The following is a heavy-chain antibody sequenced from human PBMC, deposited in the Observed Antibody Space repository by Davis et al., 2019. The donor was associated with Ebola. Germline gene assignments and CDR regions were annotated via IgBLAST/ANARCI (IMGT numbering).Heavy chain of an antibody. D-gene: IGHD2-21*02. J-gene: IGHJ2*01. CDR3: VRDPALVVTGGGWFFGL. CDR1: GFSFPDFA. CDR2: ITWDGSST. V-gene: IGHV3-43D*03. Sequence: GESLKISCAASGFSFPDFAMHWVRQAPGKGLEWVSLITWDGSSTYHSDSVKGRFTVSRDNAKNSLYLQMNSLRAEDTAVYYCVRDPALVVTGGGWFFGLWGRGTLVTVSS.